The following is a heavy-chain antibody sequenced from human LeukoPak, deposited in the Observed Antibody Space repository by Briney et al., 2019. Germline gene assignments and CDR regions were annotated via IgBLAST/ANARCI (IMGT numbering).Heavy chain of an antibody. D-gene: IGHD3-3*01. CDR2: ISAYNGNT. CDR1: GYTFTSYG. J-gene: IGHJ4*02. CDR3: ARGWNSFWSGSINYFDY. Sequence: GASVKVSCKASGYTFTSYGISWVRQAPGQGREWMGWISAYNGNTNYAQKLQGRVTMTTDTSTSTAYMELRSLRSDDTAVYYCARGWNSFWSGSINYFDYWGQGTLVTVSS. V-gene: IGHV1-18*01.